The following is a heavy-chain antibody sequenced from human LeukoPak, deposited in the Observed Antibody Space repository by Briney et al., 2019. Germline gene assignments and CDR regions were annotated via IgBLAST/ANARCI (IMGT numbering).Heavy chain of an antibody. CDR1: GFTFSSYG. D-gene: IGHD6-13*01. CDR2: IWYDGSNK. Sequence: HPGRPLRLSCAASGFTFSSYGMHWVRQAPGKGLEWVAVIWYDGSNKYYADSVKGRFTISRDNSKNTLYLQMNSLRAEDTAVYYCAREAAAQPFDYWGQGTLVTVSS. J-gene: IGHJ4*02. V-gene: IGHV3-33*08. CDR3: AREAAAQPFDY.